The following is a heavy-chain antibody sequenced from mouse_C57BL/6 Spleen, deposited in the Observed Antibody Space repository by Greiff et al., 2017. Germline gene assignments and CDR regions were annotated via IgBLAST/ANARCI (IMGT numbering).Heavy chain of an antibody. CDR3: ARDAGTGDY. CDR2: IDPSDSYT. CDR1: GYTFTSYW. V-gene: IGHV1-50*01. D-gene: IGHD4-1*01. Sequence: QVQLQQPGAELVKPGASVKLSCKASGYTFTSYWMQWVKQRPGQGLEWIGEIDPSDSYTNYNQKFKGKATLTVDTSSSTAYMQLSSLTSEDSAVYYCARDAGTGDYWGQGTTLTVSS. J-gene: IGHJ2*01.